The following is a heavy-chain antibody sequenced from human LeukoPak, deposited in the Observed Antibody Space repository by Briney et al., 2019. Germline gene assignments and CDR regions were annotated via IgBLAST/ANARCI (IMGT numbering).Heavy chain of an antibody. D-gene: IGHD6-6*01. Sequence: ASVKVSCKASGGTFSSYAISWVRQAPGQGLGWMGGIISIFGTANSAQKFQGSVTITADESTSTAYMELSSLRSEDTAVYYCAREYSSSSGDYYYYVDVWGKGTTVTVSS. J-gene: IGHJ6*03. V-gene: IGHV1-69*13. CDR3: AREYSSSSGDYYYYVDV. CDR1: GGTFSSYA. CDR2: IISIFGTA.